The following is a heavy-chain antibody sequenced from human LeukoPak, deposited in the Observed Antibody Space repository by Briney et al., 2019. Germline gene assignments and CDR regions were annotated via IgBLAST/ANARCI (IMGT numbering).Heavy chain of an antibody. CDR2: IYYSGST. V-gene: IGHV4-39*01. CDR3: ARLGIIAAAGFDY. Sequence: SETQSLTCTVSGGSISSSSYYCAWVRQPRGRGLGRIGSIYYSGSTYYNPSLKSRVTISVDTSKNQFSLKLSSVTAADTAVYYCARLGIIAAAGFDYWGQRTLVTVPS. J-gene: IGHJ4*02. D-gene: IGHD6-13*01. CDR1: GGSISSSSYY.